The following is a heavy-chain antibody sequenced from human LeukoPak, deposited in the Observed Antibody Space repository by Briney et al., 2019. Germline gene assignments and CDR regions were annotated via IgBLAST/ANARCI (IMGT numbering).Heavy chain of an antibody. CDR3: VRDVGYSDYGPDY. CDR1: GYSFINSG. V-gene: IGHV1-18*01. J-gene: IGHJ4*02. CDR2: IRGSNGDT. Sequence: ASVKVSCKASGYSFINSGISWVRQAPGQGLEWMGWIRGSNGDTNYAQNLQGRVTVTTDTSTSTAYMELRSLRSDDTAVYYCVRDVGYSDYGPDYRGQGTLVTVSS. D-gene: IGHD4-11*01.